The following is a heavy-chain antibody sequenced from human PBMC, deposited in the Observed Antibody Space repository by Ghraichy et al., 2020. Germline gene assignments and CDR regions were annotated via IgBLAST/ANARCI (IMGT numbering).Heavy chain of an antibody. J-gene: IGHJ1*01. Sequence: ASVKVSCKASGYTFTGYYMHWVRQAPGQGLEWMGWINPNSGGTNYAQKFQGRVTMTRDTSISTAYMELSRLRSDDTAVYYCASNIVVVVAATDDFQHWGQGTLVTVSS. CDR2: INPNSGGT. V-gene: IGHV1-2*02. CDR3: ASNIVVVVAATDDFQH. CDR1: GYTFTGYY. D-gene: IGHD2-15*01.